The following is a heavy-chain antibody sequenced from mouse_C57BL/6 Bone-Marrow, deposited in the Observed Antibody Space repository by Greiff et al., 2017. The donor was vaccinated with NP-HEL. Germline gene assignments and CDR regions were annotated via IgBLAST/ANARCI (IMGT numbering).Heavy chain of an antibody. Sequence: VQLQQSGPGLVQPSPCLSITCTVSGFSLTSYGVHWVRQSPGKGLEWLGVIWSGGSTDYNAAFMSRLSITKDNSNSQVFIKMNSLQADDTAIYYCAKKGYYGSSEGFAYWGQGTLVTVSA. J-gene: IGHJ3*01. CDR3: AKKGYYGSSEGFAY. D-gene: IGHD1-1*01. V-gene: IGHV2-5*01. CDR1: GFSLTSYG. CDR2: IWSGGST.